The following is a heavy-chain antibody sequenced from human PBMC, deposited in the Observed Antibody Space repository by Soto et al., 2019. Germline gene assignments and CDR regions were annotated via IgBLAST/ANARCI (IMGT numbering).Heavy chain of an antibody. V-gene: IGHV1-2*02. CDR3: TSNAFYYNSSGYHDGFDI. CDR1: GYTFSDYY. D-gene: IGHD3-22*01. CDR2: ISPKSGGT. J-gene: IGHJ3*02. Sequence: QVQLVQSGAEVQKPGASVKVSCKASGYTFSDYYVHWVRQAPGQGLEWMGWISPKSGGTNYAQKFQGRVTMTRDTSIFTAYMELSRLRSDDTAVYYCTSNAFYYNSSGYHDGFDISGQGTLVTVSS.